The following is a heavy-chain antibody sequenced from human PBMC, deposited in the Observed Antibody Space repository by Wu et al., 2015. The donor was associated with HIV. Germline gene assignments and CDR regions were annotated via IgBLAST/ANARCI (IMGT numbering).Heavy chain of an antibody. V-gene: IGHV1-46*01. CDR3: ARVGLGARYYYYYMDV. J-gene: IGHJ6*03. D-gene: IGHD1-26*01. CDR2: INPSGGST. CDR1: GYTFSSYY. Sequence: QVQLVQSGAEVKKPGASVKVSCKASGYTFSSYYMHWVRQAPGQGLEWMGMINPSGGSTSYAQKFQGRVTMTRDTSTTTVYMELSSLRSEDTAVYYCARVGLGARYYYYYMDVWGQRDHGHRLL.